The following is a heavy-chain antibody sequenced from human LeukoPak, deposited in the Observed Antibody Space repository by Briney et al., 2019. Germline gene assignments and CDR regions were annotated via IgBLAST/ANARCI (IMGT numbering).Heavy chain of an antibody. CDR1: GYTFTGYY. CDR3: ARVSTTTVTTDNLPFDY. CDR2: INPNSGGT. D-gene: IGHD4-17*01. J-gene: IGHJ4*02. Sequence: GASVKVSCKASGYTFTGYYMHWVRQAPGQGLEWMGRINPNSGGTNYAQKFQGRVTMTRDTSISTAYMELSRLRSDDTAVYYCARVSTTTVTTDNLPFDYWGQGTLVTVSS. V-gene: IGHV1-2*06.